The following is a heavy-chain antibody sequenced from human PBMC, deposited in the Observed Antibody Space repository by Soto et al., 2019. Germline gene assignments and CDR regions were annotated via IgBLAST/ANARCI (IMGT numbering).Heavy chain of an antibody. CDR3: ARDLDTAMEPRLDY. Sequence: ASVKVSCKASGYTFTSYAMHWVRQAPGQRLEWMGWINAGNGNAKYSQKFQGRVTITRDTSASTGYMELSSLRSEDTAVYYCARDLDTAMEPRLDYWGQGTLVTVSS. CDR1: GYTFTSYA. D-gene: IGHD5-18*01. CDR2: INAGNGNA. J-gene: IGHJ4*02. V-gene: IGHV1-3*01.